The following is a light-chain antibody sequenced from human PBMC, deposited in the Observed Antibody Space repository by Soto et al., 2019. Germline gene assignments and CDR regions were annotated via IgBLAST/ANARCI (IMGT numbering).Light chain of an antibody. Sequence: ETVLTQSPGTLSLSPGERATLSCRASQSISSGYLAWYQQRPGQAPRLLISGASNRATGIPDRFSGTGSGTDFTITISRLEPEDCAVYYCQQYGGSPLVTFGGGTKVEIK. V-gene: IGKV3-20*01. CDR2: GAS. CDR3: QQYGGSPLVT. CDR1: QSISSGY. J-gene: IGKJ4*01.